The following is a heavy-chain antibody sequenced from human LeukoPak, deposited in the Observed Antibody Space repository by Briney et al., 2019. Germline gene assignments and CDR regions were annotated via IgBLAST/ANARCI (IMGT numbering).Heavy chain of an antibody. V-gene: IGHV3-43*02. D-gene: IGHD6-19*01. Sequence: GGSLRLSCAAPGFIFDNYAIHWVRQAPGKGLEWVSLIRGDGGSTFYADSVRGRFTISRDNTRKSLSLQMSSLRSEDTALYYCARESETSGWYDYWGQGTLVTVSS. CDR3: ARESETSGWYDY. CDR1: GFIFDNYA. J-gene: IGHJ4*02. CDR2: IRGDGGST.